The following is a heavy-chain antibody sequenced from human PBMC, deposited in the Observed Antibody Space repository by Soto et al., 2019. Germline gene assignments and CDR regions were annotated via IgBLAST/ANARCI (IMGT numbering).Heavy chain of an antibody. CDR3: ARENYFITSGVVIAQIYYYYGMDV. J-gene: IGHJ6*02. D-gene: IGHD3-3*01. Sequence: GSLRLSCAASGFTFSSYAMHWVRQAPGKGLEWVAVISYDGRNKYYADSVKGRCTISRDNSKNTLYLQMNSLRAEDTAVYYCARENYFITSGVVIAQIYYYYGMDVWGQGTTVTVSS. CDR1: GFTFSSYA. CDR2: ISYDGRNK. V-gene: IGHV3-30*04.